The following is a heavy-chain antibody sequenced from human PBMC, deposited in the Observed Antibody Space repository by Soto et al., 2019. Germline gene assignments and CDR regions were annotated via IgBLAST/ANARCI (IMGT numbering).Heavy chain of an antibody. D-gene: IGHD3-3*02. CDR3: ASFSTLGKDYGVDV. Sequence: SQTLSLTCAISGDSVSSNSAAWNWIRQSPSRGLEWLGRTYYRSKWYNDYAVSVKSRVSISIDTSKNQFSLRLTSVTVADTAVYFCASFSTLGKDYGVDVWGQGTSVTVSS. J-gene: IGHJ6*02. CDR1: GDSVSSNSAA. V-gene: IGHV6-1*01. CDR2: TYYRSKWYN.